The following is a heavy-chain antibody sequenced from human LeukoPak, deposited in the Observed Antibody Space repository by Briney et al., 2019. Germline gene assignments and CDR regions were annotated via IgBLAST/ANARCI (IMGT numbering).Heavy chain of an antibody. CDR3: ATPRQAYDDSSGYWAL. Sequence: GESMKSSCKGAGYISNTYWIAWVRQMPGRGLEWVGIIYPDHPYTRDSPSFQDHIASSADKTTNTDYLQWMYLRASDTAMYYCATPRQAYDDSSGYWALWGQGTMVTLP. D-gene: IGHD3-22*01. CDR1: GYISNTYW. CDR2: IYPDHPYT. J-gene: IGHJ3*01. V-gene: IGHV5-51*01.